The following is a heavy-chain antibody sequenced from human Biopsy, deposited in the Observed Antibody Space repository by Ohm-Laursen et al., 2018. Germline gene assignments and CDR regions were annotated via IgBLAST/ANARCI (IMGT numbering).Heavy chain of an antibody. CDR2: IFTSWST. CDR1: GASISDYY. D-gene: IGHD3-22*01. J-gene: IGHJ4*02. V-gene: IGHV4-4*07. CDR3: AKGYTDYSDSSGFSYYFRY. Sequence: SETLSLTCAVSGASISDYYCVWIRQPAGKGLEWIGLIFTSWSTTYNPSLRSRVTMSVDTSKNQFTLKLSSVTAADTAIYYCAKGYTDYSDSSGFSYYFRYWGQGTLVTVSS.